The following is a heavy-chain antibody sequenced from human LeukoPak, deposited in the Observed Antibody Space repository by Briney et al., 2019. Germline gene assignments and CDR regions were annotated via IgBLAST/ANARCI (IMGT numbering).Heavy chain of an antibody. Sequence: GGSLRLSCAASGFTFSSNYMSWVRQAPGKGLERVSVIYSGGSTYYADSVKGRFTISRDNSKNTLYLQMNSLRAEDTAVYYCARGPHYCDPRYWGQGSLVTVSS. J-gene: IGHJ4*02. CDR2: IYSGGST. CDR3: ARGPHYCDPRY. D-gene: IGHD4-17*01. CDR1: GFTFSSNY. V-gene: IGHV3-53*01.